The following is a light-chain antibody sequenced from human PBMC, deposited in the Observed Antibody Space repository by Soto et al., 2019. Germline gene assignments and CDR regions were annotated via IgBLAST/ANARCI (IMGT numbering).Light chain of an antibody. CDR2: AAS. CDR3: QQYYSYPRT. CDR1: QGISSY. J-gene: IGKJ1*01. Sequence: AIRMTQSPSSLSASTGDRVTITCRASQGISSYLAWYHQKPGKAPKLLIYAASTLQSGVPSRFSGSGSGTDFTRTISCLQSEDFATYYCQQYYSYPRTFGQGTKVDIK. V-gene: IGKV1-8*01.